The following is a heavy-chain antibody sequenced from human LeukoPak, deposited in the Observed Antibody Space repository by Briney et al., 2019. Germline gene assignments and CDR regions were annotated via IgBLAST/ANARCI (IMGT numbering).Heavy chain of an antibody. J-gene: IGHJ4*02. CDR2: IYYSGST. CDR1: GGSISSSSYY. V-gene: IGHV4-39*07. D-gene: IGHD4-17*01. CDR3: ARVGPTTCFDY. Sequence: SATLSLTCAVSGGSISSSSYYWGWIRQPPGKGLEWIGSIYYSGSTDYNPSLKSRVTISVDTSKNQFSLKLSSVTAADTAVYYCARVGPTTCFDYWGQGTLVIVSS.